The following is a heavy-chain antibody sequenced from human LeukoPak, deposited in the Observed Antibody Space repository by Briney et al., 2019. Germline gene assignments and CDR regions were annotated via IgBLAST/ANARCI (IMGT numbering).Heavy chain of an antibody. Sequence: ASVTVSCKASGYTFTGYCIHWVRQAPGQGLEWMGWINTNTGNPTYAQGFTGRFVFSLDTSVSTAYLQISSLKAEDTAVYYCARWMAVAGYDYWGQGTLVTASS. J-gene: IGHJ4*02. CDR3: ARWMAVAGYDY. CDR1: GYTFTGYC. D-gene: IGHD6-19*01. V-gene: IGHV7-4-1*02. CDR2: INTNTGNP.